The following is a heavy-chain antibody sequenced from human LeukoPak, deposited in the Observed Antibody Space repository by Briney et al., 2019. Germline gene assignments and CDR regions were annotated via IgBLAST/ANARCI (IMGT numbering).Heavy chain of an antibody. D-gene: IGHD3-22*01. Sequence: SETLSLTCTVSGGSISSSSYYWGWIRQPPGKGLEWIGSIYYSGSTYCNPSLKSRVTISVDTSKNQFSLKLSSVTAADTAVYYCARAYYYDSSGYNYWGQGTLVTVSS. V-gene: IGHV4-39*07. CDR1: GGSISSSSYY. J-gene: IGHJ4*02. CDR3: ARAYYYDSSGYNY. CDR2: IYYSGST.